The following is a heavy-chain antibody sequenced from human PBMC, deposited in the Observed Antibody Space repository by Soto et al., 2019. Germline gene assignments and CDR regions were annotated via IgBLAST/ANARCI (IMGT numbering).Heavy chain of an antibody. CDR1: GDSISRGGYF. CDR3: ARGILRPNHYMDV. J-gene: IGHJ6*03. CDR2: IYDSGSA. V-gene: IGHV4-31*03. D-gene: IGHD5-12*01. Sequence: QVQLQESGPGLVKPSQTLSLTCIVSGDSISRGGYFWTWIRQHPGKGLEWIGYIYDSGSAFYNPSLKGRVTMSVDTSKNQFSLTLRSVTAADTAVFYCARGILRPNHYMDVWGKGTAVAVSS.